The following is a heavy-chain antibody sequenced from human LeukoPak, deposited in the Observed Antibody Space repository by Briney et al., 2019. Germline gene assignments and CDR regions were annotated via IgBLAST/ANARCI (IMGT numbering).Heavy chain of an antibody. CDR3: ARGQGASDFHYYYYYYMDV. CDR1: GGSFSGYY. J-gene: IGHJ6*03. CDR2: INHSGST. V-gene: IGHV4-34*01. Sequence: SETLSLTCAVYGGSFSGYYWSWIRQPPGKGLEWIGEINHSGSTNYNPSLKSRVTISVDASKNQFSLKLSSVTAADTAVYYCARGQGASDFHYYYYYYMDVWGKGTTVTVSS. D-gene: IGHD2/OR15-2a*01.